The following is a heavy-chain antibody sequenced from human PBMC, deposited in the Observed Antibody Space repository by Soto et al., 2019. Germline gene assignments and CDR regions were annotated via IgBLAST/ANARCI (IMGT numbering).Heavy chain of an antibody. CDR1: GFTFSSYE. CDR2: ISSSGSTI. J-gene: IGHJ4*02. V-gene: IGHV3-48*03. CDR3: ARNLPNWNYEVFDY. Sequence: EVQLVESGGGLVQPGGSLRLSCTASGFTFSSYEMNWVRQAPGKGLEWVSYISSSGSTIYYADSVKGRFTISRDNATNSLYLQMNSLRAEDTAVYYCARNLPNWNYEVFDYWGQGTLVTVSS. D-gene: IGHD1-7*01.